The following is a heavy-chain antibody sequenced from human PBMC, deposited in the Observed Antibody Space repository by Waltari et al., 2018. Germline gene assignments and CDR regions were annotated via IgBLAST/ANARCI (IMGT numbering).Heavy chain of an antibody. CDR2: IIPIFGTA. V-gene: IGHV1-69*05. Sequence: QVQLVQSGAEVKKPGSSVKVSCKASGGTFSSYAISWVRQAPGQGLEWMGGIIPIFGTANYAKKFQGRVTITTDESTSTAYMELGSLRSEDTAVYYCAREGEGSGSYAPVGAFDIWGQGTMVTVSS. J-gene: IGHJ3*02. D-gene: IGHD3-10*01. CDR1: GGTFSSYA. CDR3: AREGEGSGSYAPVGAFDI.